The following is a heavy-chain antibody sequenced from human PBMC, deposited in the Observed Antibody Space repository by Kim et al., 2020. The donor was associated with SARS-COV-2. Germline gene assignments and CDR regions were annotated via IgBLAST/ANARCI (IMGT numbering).Heavy chain of an antibody. Sequence: GGSLRLSCAASGFTFSNYGMHWVRQAPGKGLEWVAVIWIDGSKGLYADSVKGRFTISRDQFKNTVYLQMNNRRAEDTAVYYCARDQWGAECSSVSCSHLDYWGQGTLVTVSS. V-gene: IGHV3-33*01. CDR2: IWIDGSKG. J-gene: IGHJ4*03. CDR1: GFTFSNYG. CDR3: ARDQWGAECSSVSCSHLDY. D-gene: IGHD2-2*01.